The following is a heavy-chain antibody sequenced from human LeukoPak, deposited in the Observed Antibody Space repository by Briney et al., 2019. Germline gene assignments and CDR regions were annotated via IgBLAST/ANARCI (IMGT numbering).Heavy chain of an antibody. D-gene: IGHD3-10*01. Sequence: PSETLSLTCTVSGYAITSGGFSWNWIRQPPGKGLEWIGCIYDRGPGYYNPSLKSRFTIPVDRPKNQFFLNVTSLTAADTAVYYCARSRQASGLFNSWGQGTLVVVSS. V-gene: IGHV4-30-2*01. J-gene: IGHJ5*01. CDR2: IYDRGPG. CDR3: ARSRQASGLFNS. CDR1: GYAITSGGFS.